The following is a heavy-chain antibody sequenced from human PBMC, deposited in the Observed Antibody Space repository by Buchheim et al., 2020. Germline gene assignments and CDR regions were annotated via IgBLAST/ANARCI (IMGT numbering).Heavy chain of an antibody. J-gene: IGHJ4*02. CDR1: GFTFSSYW. D-gene: IGHD5-24*01. CDR3: ARESRDGYNFESDDFDY. V-gene: IGHV3-7*01. CDR2: IKQDGSEK. Sequence: EVQLVESGGGLVQPGGSLRLSCAASGFTFSSYWMSWVRQAPGKGLEWVANIKQDGSEKYYVDSVKGRLTISRDNAKNSLYQQMNSLRAEDTAVYYCARESRDGYNFESDDFDYWGQGTL.